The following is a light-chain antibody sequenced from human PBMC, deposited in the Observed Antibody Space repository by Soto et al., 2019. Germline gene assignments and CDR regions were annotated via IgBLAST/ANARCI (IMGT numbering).Light chain of an antibody. CDR1: QSISSNY. CDR3: QQYVSWT. V-gene: IGKV3-20*01. CDR2: GAS. Sequence: EIVLTQSPGTLSVSPGERATLSCRASQSISSNYLAWYQQKPGQAPRILIYGASSMATGIPDRFSGSGSGTDFTLTISRLEPEDSAIYYCQQYVSWTFGQGTKVEIK. J-gene: IGKJ1*01.